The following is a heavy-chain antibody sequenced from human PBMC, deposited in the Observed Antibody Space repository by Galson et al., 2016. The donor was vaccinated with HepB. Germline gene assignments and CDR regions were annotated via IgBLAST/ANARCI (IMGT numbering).Heavy chain of an antibody. CDR1: GASISGYY. Sequence: LSLTCTVSGASISGYYLSWIRQPPGKGLEWIGYIYYSGRTNYNPSLKSRVTISVDTSKNQFSLQLSSVTAADTAVYYCARDDSGGWYGFHYGMDVWGQGTTVTVSS. J-gene: IGHJ6*02. D-gene: IGHD6-19*01. V-gene: IGHV4-59*01. CDR3: ARDDSGGWYGFHYGMDV. CDR2: IYYSGRT.